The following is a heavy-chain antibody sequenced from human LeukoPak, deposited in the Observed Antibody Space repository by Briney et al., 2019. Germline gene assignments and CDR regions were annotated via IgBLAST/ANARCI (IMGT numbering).Heavy chain of an antibody. Sequence: SETLSLPCTVSGGSISGYFWSWIRQPAGKGLEWIRRIYSSGSNNYNPSLKSRVTMSLDTSKNHLSLNLRSVTAADTAVYYCAREPTSGREPTSGRPLDYWGQGTLVTVSS. CDR2: IYSSGSN. V-gene: IGHV4-4*07. J-gene: IGHJ4*02. D-gene: IGHD5-12*01. CDR3: AREPTSGREPTSGRPLDY. CDR1: GGSISGYF.